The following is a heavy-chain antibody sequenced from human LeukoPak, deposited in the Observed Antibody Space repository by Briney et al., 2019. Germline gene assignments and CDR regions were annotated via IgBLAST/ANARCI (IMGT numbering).Heavy chain of an antibody. V-gene: IGHV3-48*04. CDR2: ISSSSSTV. D-gene: IGHD2-8*01. Sequence: GALRLSCAASGFIFSTSTMNWVRQAPGKGLEWVSYISSSSSTVFHADSVKGRFTISRDNAKSSLFLHMNSLRAEDTATYYCVRDSYYAFDIWGQGTVVAVSS. CDR3: VRDSYYAFDI. CDR1: GFIFSTST. J-gene: IGHJ3*02.